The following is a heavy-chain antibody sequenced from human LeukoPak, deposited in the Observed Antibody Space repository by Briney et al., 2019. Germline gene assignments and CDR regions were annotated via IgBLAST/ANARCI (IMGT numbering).Heavy chain of an antibody. D-gene: IGHD2-21*02. Sequence: GSLRLPCAASGFTFSSYAMSWVRQAPGKGLEWVSVISGSGGSTYYADSVKGRFTISRDNSKNTLYLQMNSLRAEDTAVYYCAKDEYCGGDCYIQHWGQGTLVTVSS. CDR1: GFTFSSYA. CDR3: AKDEYCGGDCYIQH. CDR2: ISGSGGST. V-gene: IGHV3-23*01. J-gene: IGHJ1*01.